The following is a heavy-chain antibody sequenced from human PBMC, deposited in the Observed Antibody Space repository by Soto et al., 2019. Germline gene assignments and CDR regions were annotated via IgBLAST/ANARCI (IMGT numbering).Heavy chain of an antibody. Sequence: QVQLVQSGSEVKKPGASVKVYCQASGYTFTNYGMSWVRQAPGQGLEWMGWISAYNGNTNHAQNFQGRVTMTTDTSTNTAYMELRSLRSDDTAVYYCARCYCSVGSCYSCWHFDLWGRGALVTVSS. CDR2: ISAYNGNT. CDR1: GYTFTNYG. CDR3: ARCYCSVGSCYSCWHFDL. V-gene: IGHV1-18*01. D-gene: IGHD2-15*01. J-gene: IGHJ2*01.